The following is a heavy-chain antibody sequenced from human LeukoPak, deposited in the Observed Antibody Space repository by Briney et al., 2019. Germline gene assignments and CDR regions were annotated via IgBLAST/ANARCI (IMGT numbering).Heavy chain of an antibody. Sequence: TSETLSLTCTVSGASISDYYWSWIRQPPGKGLEWIGFGHYTGSSNYNPSLKSRVTTSVDTSKRQFSLKLISVTAADTAVYHCARHDNRGYYSLHYWGQGALVTVSS. J-gene: IGHJ4*02. CDR2: GHYTGSS. CDR3: ARHDNRGYYSLHY. V-gene: IGHV4-59*08. D-gene: IGHD3-22*01. CDR1: GASISDYY.